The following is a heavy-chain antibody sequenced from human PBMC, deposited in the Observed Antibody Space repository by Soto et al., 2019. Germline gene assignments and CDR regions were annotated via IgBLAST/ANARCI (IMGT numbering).Heavy chain of an antibody. CDR2: INPSDST. CDR3: ARVYCSGGSCYSIDY. Sequence: QVQLVQSGAEVKKPGASVKVSCKASGYTFTSYYMHWVRQAPGQGLEWMGIINPSDSTSYAQKFQGRVTMTSDTSTSTVYMELSSLRSEDTAVYYCARVYCSGGSCYSIDYWGQGTLVTVSS. D-gene: IGHD2-15*01. CDR1: GYTFTSYY. J-gene: IGHJ4*02. V-gene: IGHV1-46*03.